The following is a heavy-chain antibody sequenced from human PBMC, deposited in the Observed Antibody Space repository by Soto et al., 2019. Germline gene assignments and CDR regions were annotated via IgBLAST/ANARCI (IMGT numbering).Heavy chain of an antibody. V-gene: IGHV4-59*01. CDR1: GGSISSYY. Sequence: SALLSLTCTVAGGSISSYYWSWIRQPPGKGLEWIGYIYYSGSTNYNPSLKSRVTISVDTSKNQFSLKLSSVTAADTAVYYCAGDTDYGMDGWGQGTTVTVSS. D-gene: IGHD4-17*01. CDR3: AGDTDYGMDG. CDR2: IYYSGST. J-gene: IGHJ6*02.